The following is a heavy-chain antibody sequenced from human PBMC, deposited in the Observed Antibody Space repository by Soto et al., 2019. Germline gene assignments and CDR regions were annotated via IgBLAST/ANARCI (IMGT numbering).Heavy chain of an antibody. Sequence: ASAKVSCKASGYTFTSYGISWVRQAPGQGLEWMGWISAYNGNTNYAQKLQGRVTMTTDTSTSTAYMELRSLRSDDTAVYYCARGSRMFNWNYGGPFGYWGQGTLVTVSS. CDR1: GYTFTSYG. V-gene: IGHV1-18*04. CDR3: ARGSRMFNWNYGGPFGY. D-gene: IGHD1-7*01. J-gene: IGHJ4*02. CDR2: ISAYNGNT.